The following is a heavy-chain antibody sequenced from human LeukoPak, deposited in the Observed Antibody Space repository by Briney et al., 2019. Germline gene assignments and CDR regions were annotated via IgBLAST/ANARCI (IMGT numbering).Heavy chain of an antibody. J-gene: IGHJ6*02. CDR1: GFTFSSYG. Sequence: PGRSLRLSCAASGFTFSSYGMHWVRQAPGKGLEWVAVIWYDGSNKYYADSVKGRFTISRDNSKNTLYLQMNSLRAEDTAVYYCARDRGIAVAHYGMDVWGQGTTVTVSS. CDR2: IWYDGSNK. CDR3: ARDRGIAVAHYGMDV. V-gene: IGHV3-30*19. D-gene: IGHD6-19*01.